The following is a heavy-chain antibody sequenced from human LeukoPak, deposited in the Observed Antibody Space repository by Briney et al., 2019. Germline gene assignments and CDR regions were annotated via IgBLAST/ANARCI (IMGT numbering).Heavy chain of an antibody. D-gene: IGHD1-26*01. CDR2: INTDGSTT. CDR3: AREVQSGSYRDDC. Sequence: GGSLTLSCAASGFTFSRHWMHWVRQAPGKGLVWVTRINTDGSTTTYADSVKGRFNISRDNAKNTLYLQMNSLGVEDTAVYYCAREVQSGSYRDDCWGQGTLVTVSS. CDR1: GFTFSRHW. V-gene: IGHV3-74*03. J-gene: IGHJ4*02.